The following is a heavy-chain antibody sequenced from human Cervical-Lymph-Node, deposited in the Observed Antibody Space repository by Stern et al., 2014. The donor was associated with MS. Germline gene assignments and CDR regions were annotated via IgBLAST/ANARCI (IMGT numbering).Heavy chain of an antibody. J-gene: IGHJ4*02. CDR3: ARDDFSDYAKRSRFEY. V-gene: IGHV3-30*04. D-gene: IGHD4-11*01. CDR1: GFTFRNYA. Sequence: QVQLVESGGGVVQPGRSLRLSCAASGFTFRNYAMHWVRQAPGKGLECVTVISYDGSNIYYGDSVKGRFSVSRDNSKNTLYLQMNSLRAEDTAVYYCARDDFSDYAKRSRFEYWGQGTLVTVSS. CDR2: ISYDGSNI.